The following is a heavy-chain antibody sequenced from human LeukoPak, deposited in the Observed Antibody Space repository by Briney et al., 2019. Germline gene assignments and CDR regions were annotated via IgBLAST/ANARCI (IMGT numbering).Heavy chain of an antibody. CDR1: GGSFSGYY. CDR3: ARRAPGYQNIVVVTGQESWFDP. J-gene: IGHJ5*02. Sequence: PSETLSLTCAVYGGSFSGYYWSWIRQPPGKGLEWIGEINHSGSTNYKPSLKSRVTISVDTSKNQFSLKLSSVTAADTAVYYCARRAPGYQNIVVVTGQESWFDPWGQGTLVTVSS. D-gene: IGHD2-21*02. V-gene: IGHV4-34*01. CDR2: INHSGST.